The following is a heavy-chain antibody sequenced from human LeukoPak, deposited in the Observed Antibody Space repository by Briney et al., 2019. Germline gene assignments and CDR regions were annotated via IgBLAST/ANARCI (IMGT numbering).Heavy chain of an antibody. Sequence: GGSLRLSCAASGFTFSSYWMHWVRQAPGKGLVWVSRINTDGSSTSYADSVKGRFTISRDNAKNTLYLQMNSLRAEDTAVYYCARDGTIFGVVTLDYYYYMDVWGKGTTVTVSS. CDR2: INTDGSST. CDR1: GFTFSSYW. J-gene: IGHJ6*03. D-gene: IGHD3-3*01. V-gene: IGHV3-74*01. CDR3: ARDGTIFGVVTLDYYYYMDV.